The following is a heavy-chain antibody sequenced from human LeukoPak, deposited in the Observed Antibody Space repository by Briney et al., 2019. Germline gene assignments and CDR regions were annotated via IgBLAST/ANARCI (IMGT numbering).Heavy chain of an antibody. CDR3: ARGAADRNNYYYYIDV. J-gene: IGHJ6*03. Sequence: SETLSLTCTVSGGSISSSSYYWGWIRQPPGKGLEWIGSIYYSGSTYYNPSLKSRVTISVDTSKNQFSLKLSSVTAADTAVYFCARGAADRNNYYYYIDVWGKGTTVTVSS. CDR1: GGSISSSSYY. V-gene: IGHV4-39*01. CDR2: IYYSGST. D-gene: IGHD1/OR15-1a*01.